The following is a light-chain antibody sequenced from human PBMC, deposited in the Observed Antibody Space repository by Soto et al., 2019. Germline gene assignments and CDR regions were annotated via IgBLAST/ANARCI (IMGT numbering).Light chain of an antibody. CDR3: AAWDDILNGYV. Sequence: QSVLTQPPSASGTPGQRVTISCSGSSSNIESNTVTWYQQLPGTAPKLVIYSNYNRPSGVPDRFSGSTSGTSASLVIRGLQSEDEADYYCAAWDDILNGYVFGGGPKVTV. J-gene: IGLJ1*01. CDR1: SSNIESNT. CDR2: SNY. V-gene: IGLV1-44*01.